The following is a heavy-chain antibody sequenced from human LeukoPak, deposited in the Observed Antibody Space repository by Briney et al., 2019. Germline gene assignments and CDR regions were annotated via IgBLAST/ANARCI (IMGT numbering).Heavy chain of an antibody. D-gene: IGHD3-16*02. CDR2: IRYDGSNK. CDR3: ARRRSDYVWGSYRETEAFDI. V-gene: IGHV3-33*08. J-gene: IGHJ3*02. Sequence: GGSLRLSCAASGFTFSSYAMHWVRQAPGKGLEWVAFIRYDGSNKYYADSVKGRFTISRDNSKNTLYLQMSSLRAEDTAVYYCARRRSDYVWGSYRETEAFDIWGQGTMVTVSS. CDR1: GFTFSSYA.